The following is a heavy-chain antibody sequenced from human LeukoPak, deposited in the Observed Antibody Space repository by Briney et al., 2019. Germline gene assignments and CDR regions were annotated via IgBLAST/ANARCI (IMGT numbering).Heavy chain of an antibody. V-gene: IGHV3-11*01. D-gene: IGHD4-23*01. CDR1: GFTFSDYY. J-gene: IGHJ4*02. CDR2: ISSTGSTI. Sequence: GGSLRLSCAASGFTFSDYYMSWIRQAPGKGLEWVSYISSTGSTIHYADSVKGRFTISRDNAKNSLYLQMHSLRAEDTALYYCAREGTWSGGNAWGPFDYWGQGTLVTVSS. CDR3: AREGTWSGGNAWGPFDY.